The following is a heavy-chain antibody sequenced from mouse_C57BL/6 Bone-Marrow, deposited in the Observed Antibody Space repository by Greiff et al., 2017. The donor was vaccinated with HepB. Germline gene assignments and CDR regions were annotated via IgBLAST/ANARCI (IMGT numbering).Heavy chain of an antibody. Sequence: DVQLVESGGGLVQPGGSLKLSCAASGFTFSDYGMAWVRQAPRKGPEWVAFISNLAYSIYYADTVTGRFTISRENAKNTLYLEMSSLRSEDTAMYYCARLTVRYAMDYWGQGTSVTVSS. CDR3: ARLTVRYAMDY. V-gene: IGHV5-15*01. D-gene: IGHD1-1*01. J-gene: IGHJ4*01. CDR2: ISNLAYSI. CDR1: GFTFSDYG.